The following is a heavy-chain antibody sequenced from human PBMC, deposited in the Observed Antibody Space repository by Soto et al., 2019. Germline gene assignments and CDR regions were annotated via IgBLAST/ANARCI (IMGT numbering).Heavy chain of an antibody. Sequence: GSLRLSCKGSGYSFTSYWIGWVRQMPGKGLEWMGIIYPGDSDTRYSPSFQGQVTISADKSISTAYLQWSSLKASDTAMYYCARRIGPDRNLDIWGQGTMVTVSS. D-gene: IGHD1-26*01. J-gene: IGHJ3*02. CDR1: GYSFTSYW. CDR3: ARRIGPDRNLDI. V-gene: IGHV5-51*01. CDR2: IYPGDSDT.